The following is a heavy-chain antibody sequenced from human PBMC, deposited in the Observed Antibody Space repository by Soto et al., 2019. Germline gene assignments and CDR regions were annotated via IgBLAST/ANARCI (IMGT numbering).Heavy chain of an antibody. CDR3: ARGKKYSYGPDLGMDV. CDR2: IIPIFGTA. Sequence: QVQLVQSGAEVKKPGSSVKVSCKASGGTSSSYAISWVRQAPGQGLEWMGGIIPIFGTANYAQKFQGRVTITADKSTSTAYMELSSLRSEDTAVYYCARGKKYSYGPDLGMDVWGQGTTVTVSS. J-gene: IGHJ6*02. CDR1: GGTSSSYA. V-gene: IGHV1-69*06. D-gene: IGHD5-18*01.